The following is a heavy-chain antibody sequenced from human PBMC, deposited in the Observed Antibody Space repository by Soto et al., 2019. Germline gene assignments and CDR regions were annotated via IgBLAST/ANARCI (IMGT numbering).Heavy chain of an antibody. V-gene: IGHV4-59*01. J-gene: IGHJ6*02. Sequence: QVQLQESGPGLVKPSETLSLTCTVSGDSINRYYWSWIRLSPGKGLEWIGYIYYSGETNYNPSVKSRVTISVDRTKNQFSLKLSSVTAADTAVYYCARDQGGEFLKGSGMDVWGQGTTVTVSS. D-gene: IGHD3-10*01. CDR3: ARDQGGEFLKGSGMDV. CDR1: GDSINRYY. CDR2: IYYSGET.